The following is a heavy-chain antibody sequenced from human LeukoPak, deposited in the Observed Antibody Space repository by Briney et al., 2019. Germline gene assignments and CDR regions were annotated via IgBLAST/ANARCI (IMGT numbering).Heavy chain of an antibody. Sequence: ASVKVSCKASGGTFSSYAISWVRQAPGQGLEWMGGIIPIFGTANYAQKFQGRVTITADKSTSTAYMELSSLRSEDTAVYYCARDLAAAGTLDYYYMDVWGKGTTVTVSS. D-gene: IGHD6-13*01. CDR1: GGTFSSYA. CDR2: IIPIFGTA. V-gene: IGHV1-69*06. CDR3: ARDLAAAGTLDYYYMDV. J-gene: IGHJ6*03.